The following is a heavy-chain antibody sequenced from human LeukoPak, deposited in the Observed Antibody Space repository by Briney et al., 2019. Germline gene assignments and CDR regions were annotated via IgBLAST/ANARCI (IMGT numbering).Heavy chain of an antibody. CDR1: GGSIRTYY. D-gene: IGHD4-17*01. CDR3: ARLYGDYA. Sequence: SETLSLTCTVSGGSIRTYYWSWIREPPGKGLEWIGYIYYSGSTNYNPSLKSRVTISVDTSKNQFSLKLSSVTAADTAVYYCARLYGDYAWGQGTLVTVSS. J-gene: IGHJ5*02. CDR2: IYYSGST. V-gene: IGHV4-59*01.